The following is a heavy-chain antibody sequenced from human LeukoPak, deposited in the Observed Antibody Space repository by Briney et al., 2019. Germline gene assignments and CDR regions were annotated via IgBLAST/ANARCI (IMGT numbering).Heavy chain of an antibody. D-gene: IGHD6-13*01. J-gene: IGHJ4*02. Sequence: GASVTVSCKASGGTFSSYAISWVRQAPGQGLEWMGGIIPIFGTANYAQKFQGRVTITTDESTSTAYMELSSLRSEDTAVYYCARSLIAAAGVLYFDYWGQGTLVTVSS. V-gene: IGHV1-69*05. CDR1: GGTFSSYA. CDR2: IIPIFGTA. CDR3: ARSLIAAAGVLYFDY.